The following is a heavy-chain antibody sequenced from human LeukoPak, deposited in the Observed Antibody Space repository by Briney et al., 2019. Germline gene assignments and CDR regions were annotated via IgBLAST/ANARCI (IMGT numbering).Heavy chain of an antibody. CDR2: INPSGGST. Sequence: ASVKISCKAFGYTFTSNYMHWVRQAPGQGLEWMGLINPSGGSTNYAQKFQGRVTMTRDTSISTAYMELNRLRSDDTAVYYCARGFDWLEYYFDYWGQGTLVSVSS. CDR1: GYTFTSNY. V-gene: IGHV1-46*01. D-gene: IGHD3-9*01. J-gene: IGHJ4*02. CDR3: ARGFDWLEYYFDY.